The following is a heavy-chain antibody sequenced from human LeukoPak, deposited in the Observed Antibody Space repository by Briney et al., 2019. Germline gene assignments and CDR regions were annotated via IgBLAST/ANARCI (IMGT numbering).Heavy chain of an antibody. CDR3: ATGLIAVAPREKY. J-gene: IGHJ4*02. V-gene: IGHV3-21*01. CDR2: ISSSSSYI. Sequence: GGSLRLSCAASGFTFSSYSMNWVRQAPGKGLEWVSSISSSSSYIYYADSVKGRFTISRDNAKNSLYLQMNSLRAEDTAVYYCATGLIAVAPREKYWGQGTLVTVSS. CDR1: GFTFSSYS. D-gene: IGHD6-19*01.